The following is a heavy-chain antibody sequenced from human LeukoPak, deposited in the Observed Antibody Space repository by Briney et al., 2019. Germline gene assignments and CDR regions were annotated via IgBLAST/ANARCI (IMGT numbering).Heavy chain of an antibody. CDR1: GFTFSTYG. CDR3: ARAVGPFDY. J-gene: IGHJ4*02. D-gene: IGHD1-26*01. V-gene: IGHV3-33*01. Sequence: GRSLRLSCTAAGFTFSTYGMHWVRQAPGKGLEWVAVIWYDGSNKYYADSVKGRFTISRDNSKNTLYLQMNSLRADGTAVYYCARAVGPFDYWGQGTLVTVSS. CDR2: IWYDGSNK.